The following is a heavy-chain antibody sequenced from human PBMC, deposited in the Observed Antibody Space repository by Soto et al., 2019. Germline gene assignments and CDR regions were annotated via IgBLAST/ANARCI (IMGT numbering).Heavy chain of an antibody. Sequence: QVHLVQSGAEVKKPGSSVKVSCKYSGGTFRTESINWVRQAPGQGPEWMGGILPFFGTADYAPRFQGRVTITADGATTTAYMELRSLTSQDTAVYFCARGHECGGNSDAFDVWGQGTMVTVSS. J-gene: IGHJ3*01. D-gene: IGHD2-21*02. CDR3: ARGHECGGNSDAFDV. CDR2: ILPFFGTA. V-gene: IGHV1-69*13. CDR1: GGTFRTES.